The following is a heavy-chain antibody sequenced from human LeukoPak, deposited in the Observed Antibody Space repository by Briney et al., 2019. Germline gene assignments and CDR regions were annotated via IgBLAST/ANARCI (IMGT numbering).Heavy chain of an antibody. CDR3: ARTNWYFDL. Sequence: PSETLSLTCVVSGYSISSGSYWGWIRQPPGKGLEWIGSIYHSGSTYYNPSLKSRVTMSVDTSKNQFSLKLSSVTAADTAVYYCARTNWYFDLWGRGTLVTVSS. V-gene: IGHV4-38-2*01. J-gene: IGHJ2*01. CDR2: IYHSGST. CDR1: GYSISSGSY.